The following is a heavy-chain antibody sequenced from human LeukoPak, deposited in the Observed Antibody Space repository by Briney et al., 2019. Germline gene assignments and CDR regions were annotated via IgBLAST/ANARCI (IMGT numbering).Heavy chain of an antibody. CDR1: GFTFDDYG. CDR3: ARSRGLITMVRGGGGYYYMDV. CDR2: INWNGGST. D-gene: IGHD3-10*01. Sequence: GGSLRLSCAASGFTFDDYGMSWVRQAPGKGLEWVSGINWNGGSTGYADSVKGRFTISRDSAKNSLYLQMNSLRVEDTALYYCARSRGLITMVRGGGGYYYMDVWGKGTTVTVSS. V-gene: IGHV3-20*04. J-gene: IGHJ6*03.